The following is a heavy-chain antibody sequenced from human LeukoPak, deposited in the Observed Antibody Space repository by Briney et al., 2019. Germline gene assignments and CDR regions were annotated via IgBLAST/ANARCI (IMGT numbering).Heavy chain of an antibody. CDR2: IKPDGSEK. Sequence: GGSLRLSCAASGFTFSCYWMSWVRQSPGKGLEWVANIKPDGSEKYYVDSVKGRSTISRDNARNALFLEMNSLRAEDTAVYYCARERMYSGSGSTFPYYDYWGQGTLVIVSS. CDR3: ARERMYSGSGSTFPYYDY. D-gene: IGHD3-10*01. J-gene: IGHJ4*02. CDR1: GFTFSCYW. V-gene: IGHV3-7*01.